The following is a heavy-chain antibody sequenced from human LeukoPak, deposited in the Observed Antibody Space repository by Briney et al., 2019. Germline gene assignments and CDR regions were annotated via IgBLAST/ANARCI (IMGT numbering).Heavy chain of an antibody. D-gene: IGHD6-13*01. Sequence: GGSLRLSCAASGFTFSDYYMSWIRQAPGKGLEWVSYISSSSSYTNYADSVKGRFTISRDNAKNSLYLQMNSLRAEDSAVYYCARDLVAAGKIDWGQGTLVTVSS. J-gene: IGHJ4*02. V-gene: IGHV3-11*06. CDR2: ISSSSSYT. CDR1: GFTFSDYY. CDR3: ARDLVAAGKID.